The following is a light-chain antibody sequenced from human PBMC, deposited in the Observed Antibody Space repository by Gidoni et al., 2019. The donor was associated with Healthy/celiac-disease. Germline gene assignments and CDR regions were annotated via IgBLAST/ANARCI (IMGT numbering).Light chain of an antibody. V-gene: IGKV1-39*01. J-gene: IGKJ2*01. Sequence: DIQMTQSPSSLSASVGDRVTITCRESQSISSYLNWYQQKPGKAPKLLIYAASSLQSGVPSRFSGSGSGTDFTLTISSLQPEDFATYYCQQSYSTPPYTFXQXTKLEIK. CDR3: QQSYSTPPYT. CDR2: AAS. CDR1: QSISSY.